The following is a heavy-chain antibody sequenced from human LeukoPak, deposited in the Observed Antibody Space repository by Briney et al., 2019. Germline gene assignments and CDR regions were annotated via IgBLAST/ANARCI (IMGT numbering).Heavy chain of an antibody. CDR2: IIPIFGTA. CDR1: GYTFTGYY. Sequence: SVKVSCKASGYTFTGYYMHWVRQAPGQGLEWMGGIIPIFGTANYAQKFQGRVTITTDESTSTAYMELSSLRSEDTAVYYCARADGNGSGSYPLYYFDYWGQGTLVTVSS. CDR3: ARADGNGSGSYPLYYFDY. J-gene: IGHJ4*02. D-gene: IGHD3-10*01. V-gene: IGHV1-69*05.